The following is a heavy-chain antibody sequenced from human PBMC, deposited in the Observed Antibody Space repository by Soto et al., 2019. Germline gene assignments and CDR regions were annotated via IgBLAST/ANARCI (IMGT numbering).Heavy chain of an antibody. J-gene: IGHJ6*02. V-gene: IGHV4-34*01. CDR1: GGSFSGYY. CDR3: ARQEGAYYYYYGMDV. D-gene: IGHD3-16*01. Sequence: SETLSLTCAVYGGSFSGYYWSWIRQPPGKGLEWIGEINHSGSTNYNPSLKSRVTISVDTSISTAYLQWSSLKASDTAMYYCARQEGAYYYYYGMDVWGQGTTVTVSS. CDR2: INHSGST.